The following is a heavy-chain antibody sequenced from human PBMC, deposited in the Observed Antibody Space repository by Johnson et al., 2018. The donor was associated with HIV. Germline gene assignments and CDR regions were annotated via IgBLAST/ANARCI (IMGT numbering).Heavy chain of an antibody. CDR1: GFTFSSYA. J-gene: IGHJ3*02. CDR3: AKGTAVADDAFDI. D-gene: IGHD6-19*01. CDR2: ISYDGSNK. Sequence: QVQLVESGGGSVKSGGSLRVSCAASGFTFSSYAMHWVRQAPGKGLEWVAVISYDGSNKYYADSVKGRFTISRDNSKNTLYLQMNSLRAEDTAVYYCAKGTAVADDAFDIWGQGTMVTVSS. V-gene: IGHV3-30-3*01.